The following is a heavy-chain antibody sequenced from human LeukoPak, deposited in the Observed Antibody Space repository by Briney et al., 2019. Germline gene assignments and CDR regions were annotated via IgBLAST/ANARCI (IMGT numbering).Heavy chain of an antibody. D-gene: IGHD6-13*01. J-gene: IGHJ4*02. V-gene: IGHV3-23*01. CDR2: ISGSDSGT. CDR1: GFTFGDYA. Sequence: PGRSLRLSCTASGFTFGDYAMSWFRQAPGKGLEWVSTISGSDSGTYYVDSVKGRFTISRDNSKNTLFLQLNSLRADDTAVYYCAKAAYTSTWRIDSWGQGTLVTVSS. CDR3: AKAAYTSTWRIDS.